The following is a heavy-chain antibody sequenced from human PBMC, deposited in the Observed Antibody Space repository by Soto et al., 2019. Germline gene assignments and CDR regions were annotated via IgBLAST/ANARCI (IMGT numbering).Heavy chain of an antibody. CDR2: ISYDGSNK. V-gene: IGHV3-30*18. CDR1: GFTFSSYG. D-gene: IGHD5-12*01. J-gene: IGHJ6*02. Sequence: GGSLRLSCAASGFTFSSYGMHWVRQAPGKGLEWVAVISYDGSNKYYADSVKGRFTISRDNSKNTLYLQMNSLRAEDTAVYYCAKDNSGATYYYGMDVWGQGTTVTVSS. CDR3: AKDNSGATYYYGMDV.